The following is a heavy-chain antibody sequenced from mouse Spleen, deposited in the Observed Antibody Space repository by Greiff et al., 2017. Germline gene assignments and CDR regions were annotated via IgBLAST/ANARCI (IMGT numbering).Heavy chain of an antibody. CDR1: GYAFSSYW. CDR2: IYPGDGDT. J-gene: IGHJ3*01. CDR3: ARGGYRYDEGAWFAY. V-gene: IGHV1-80*01. D-gene: IGHD2-14*01. Sequence: QVQLQQSGAELVKPGASVKISCKASGYAFSSYWMNWVKQRPGKGLEWIGQIYPGDGDTNYNGKFKGKATLTADKSSSTAYMQLSSLTSEDSAVYFCARGGYRYDEGAWFAYWGQGTLVTVSA.